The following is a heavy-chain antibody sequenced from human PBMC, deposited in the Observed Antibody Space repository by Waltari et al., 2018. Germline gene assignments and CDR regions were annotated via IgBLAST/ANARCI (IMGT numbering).Heavy chain of an antibody. CDR3: ARALYYDFWSGYYNWFDP. Sequence: QVQLQESGPGLVKPSETLSLTCTVSGGSISSYYWRWIRQPPGQGLEWIGYIYYSGSTNYNPSLKSRVTISVDTSKNQFSLKLSSVTAADTAVYYCARALYYDFWSGYYNWFDPWGQGTLVTVSS. D-gene: IGHD3-3*01. J-gene: IGHJ5*02. CDR1: GGSISSYY. CDR2: IYYSGST. V-gene: IGHV4-59*01.